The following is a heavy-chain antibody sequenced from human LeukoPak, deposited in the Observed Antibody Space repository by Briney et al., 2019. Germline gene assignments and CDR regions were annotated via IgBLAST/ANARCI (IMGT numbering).Heavy chain of an antibody. D-gene: IGHD3-10*01. CDR1: GYTFTGYY. J-gene: IGHJ4*02. Sequence: GASVKVSCKASGYTFTGYYMHWVRQAPGQGLEWMGWINPNSGGTNYAQKFQGRVTMTGDTSISTAYMELSRLRSDDTAVYYCARRIVGTSWYYYGSGSYYFDYWGQGTLVTVSS. CDR2: INPNSGGT. V-gene: IGHV1-2*02. CDR3: ARRIVGTSWYYYGSGSYYFDY.